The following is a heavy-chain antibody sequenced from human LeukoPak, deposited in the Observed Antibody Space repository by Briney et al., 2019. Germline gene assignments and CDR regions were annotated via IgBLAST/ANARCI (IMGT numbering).Heavy chain of an antibody. Sequence: PGGSLGLSCAASGFTFSSYGMHWVRQAPGKGLEWVAVIWYDGSNKYYADSVKGRFTISRDNSKNTLYLQMNSLRAEDTAVYYCARDAPPLRFLEWPIGVDYWGQGTLVTVSS. V-gene: IGHV3-33*01. CDR1: GFTFSSYG. D-gene: IGHD3-3*01. CDR2: IWYDGSNK. CDR3: ARDAPPLRFLEWPIGVDY. J-gene: IGHJ4*02.